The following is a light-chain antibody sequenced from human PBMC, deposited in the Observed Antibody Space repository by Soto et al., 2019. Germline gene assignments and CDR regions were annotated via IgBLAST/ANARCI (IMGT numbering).Light chain of an antibody. V-gene: IGKV1-5*01. J-gene: IGKJ1*01. Sequence: DIQMTQSHSTLSASVGDTVTITCRASQSVSRWLNWYQQKPGKAPRLLIYEASNLESGVPMRFSGSGSGTEFVLTITSLQPADSATYYCQQFNSKVWTFGQGTRVEI. CDR3: QQFNSKVWT. CDR2: EAS. CDR1: QSVSRW.